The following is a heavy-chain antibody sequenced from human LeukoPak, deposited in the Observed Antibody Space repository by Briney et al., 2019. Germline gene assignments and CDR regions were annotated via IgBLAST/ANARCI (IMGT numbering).Heavy chain of an antibody. D-gene: IGHD1-14*01. V-gene: IGHV1-69*13. Sequence: ASVKVSCKASGGTFSSYAISWVRQAPGQGLEWMGGIIPIFGTANYAQKFQGRVTITADESTSTAYMELSSLRSEDTAVYYCARAGNPDYRNWFDPWGQGTLVTVSS. CDR3: ARAGNPDYRNWFDP. CDR2: IIPIFGTA. J-gene: IGHJ5*02. CDR1: GGTFSSYA.